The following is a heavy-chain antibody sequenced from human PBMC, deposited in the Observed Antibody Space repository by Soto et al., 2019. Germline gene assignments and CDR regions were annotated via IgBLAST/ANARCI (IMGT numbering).Heavy chain of an antibody. CDR2: ISGSGGST. D-gene: IGHD2-15*01. Sequence: GGSLRLSCAASGFTFSSYAMSWVRQAPGKGLEWVSAISGSGGSTYYADSVKGRFTISRDNSKNTLYLQMNSLRAEDTAVYYCAKGNLGYCSGGSCYEDYYYMDVWGKGTTVTVSS. CDR3: AKGNLGYCSGGSCYEDYYYMDV. J-gene: IGHJ6*03. V-gene: IGHV3-23*01. CDR1: GFTFSSYA.